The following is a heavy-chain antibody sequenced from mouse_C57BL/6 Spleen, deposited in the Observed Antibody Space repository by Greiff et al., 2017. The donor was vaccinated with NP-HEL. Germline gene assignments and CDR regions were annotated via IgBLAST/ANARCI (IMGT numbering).Heavy chain of an antibody. V-gene: IGHV5-12*01. Sequence: VKVEESGGGLVQPGGSLKLSCAASGFTFSDYYMYWVRQTPEKRLEWVAYISNGGGSTYYPDTVKGRFTISRDNAKNTLYLQMSRLKSEDTAMYYCARHSNYDYAMDYWGQGTSVTVSS. D-gene: IGHD2-5*01. J-gene: IGHJ4*01. CDR1: GFTFSDYY. CDR3: ARHSNYDYAMDY. CDR2: ISNGGGST.